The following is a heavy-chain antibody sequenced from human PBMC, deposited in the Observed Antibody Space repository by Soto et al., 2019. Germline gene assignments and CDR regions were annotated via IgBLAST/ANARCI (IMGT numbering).Heavy chain of an antibody. J-gene: IGHJ5*02. CDR2: MNPNSGNT. Sequence: SVKVSCKASGYTFTSYDINWVRQATGQGLEWMGWMNPNSGNTGYAQKFQGRVTMTRNTSISTAYMELSSLRSEDTAVYYCARAERGCSGGSCYSDWFDPWGQGTLVTVSS. CDR3: ARAERGCSGGSCYSDWFDP. V-gene: IGHV1-8*01. CDR1: GYTFTSYD. D-gene: IGHD2-15*01.